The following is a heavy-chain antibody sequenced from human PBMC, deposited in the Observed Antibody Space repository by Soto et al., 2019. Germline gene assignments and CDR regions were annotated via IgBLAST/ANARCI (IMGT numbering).Heavy chain of an antibody. Sequence: GGSLRLSCAASGFTFSNYSVTWVRQAPGKGLEWVSNISSSGGNTNYADSVKGRFTISRDNAKNSLYLQMNSLRAEDTAVYYCAGQGGSRLNWFDPWGQGTLVTVSS. D-gene: IGHD6-13*01. J-gene: IGHJ5*02. CDR1: GFTFSNYS. CDR3: AGQGGSRLNWFDP. V-gene: IGHV3-11*06. CDR2: ISSSGGNT.